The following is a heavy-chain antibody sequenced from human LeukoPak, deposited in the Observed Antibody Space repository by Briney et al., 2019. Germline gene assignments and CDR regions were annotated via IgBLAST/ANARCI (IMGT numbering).Heavy chain of an antibody. V-gene: IGHV3-23*01. J-gene: IGHJ4*02. Sequence: PGGSLRLSCAASGFTFSSYAMSWVRQAPGKGLEWVSAISGSGGSTGYADSVKGRFTISRDNPKNTLDLQMNSLRAEDTAVYYCARGGLGYGGNGRWGQGTLVTVSS. CDR1: GFTFSSYA. CDR2: ISGSGGST. D-gene: IGHD4-23*01. CDR3: ARGGLGYGGNGR.